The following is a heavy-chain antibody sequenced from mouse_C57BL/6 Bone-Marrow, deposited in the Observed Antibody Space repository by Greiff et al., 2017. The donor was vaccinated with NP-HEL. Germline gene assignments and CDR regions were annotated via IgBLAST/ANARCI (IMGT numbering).Heavy chain of an antibody. V-gene: IGHV5-12*01. CDR2: ISNGGGST. CDR1: GFTFSDYY. D-gene: IGHD2-3*01. Sequence: EVQRVESGGGLVQPGGSLKLSCAASGFTFSDYYMYWVRQTPEKRLEWVAYISNGGGSTYYPDTVKGRFTISRDNAKNTLYLQMSRLKSEDTAMYYCARQGGGGYYVDFDYWGQGTTLTVSS. CDR3: ARQGGGGYYVDFDY. J-gene: IGHJ2*01.